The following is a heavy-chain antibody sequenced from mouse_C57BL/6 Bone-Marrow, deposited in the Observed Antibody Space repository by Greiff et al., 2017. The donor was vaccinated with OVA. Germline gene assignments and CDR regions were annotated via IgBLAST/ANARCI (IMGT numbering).Heavy chain of an antibody. J-gene: IGHJ1*03. CDR1: GYSITSDY. CDR3: AHLYYYGSSYWWYFDV. V-gene: IGHV3-8*01. CDR2: ISYSGST. D-gene: IGHD1-1*01. Sequence: EVQRVESGPGLAKPSQTLSLTCSVTGYSITSDYWNWIRKFPGNKLEYMGYISYSGSTYYNPSLKSRISITRDTSKNQYYLQLNSVTTEDTATYYCAHLYYYGSSYWWYFDVWGTGTTVTVSS.